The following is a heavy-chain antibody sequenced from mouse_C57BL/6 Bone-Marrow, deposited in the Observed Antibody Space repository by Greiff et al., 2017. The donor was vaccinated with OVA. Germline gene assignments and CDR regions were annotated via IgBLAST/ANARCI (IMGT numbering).Heavy chain of an antibody. CDR2: IYPGSGST. V-gene: IGHV1-55*01. Sequence: QVQLQQPGAELVKPGASVKMSCKASGYTFTSYWITWVKQRPGQGLEWIGDIYPGSGSTNYNEKFKSKATLTVDTSSSTAYMQLSSLTSEDSAVYDGARRYYYGSSYDAMDYWGQGTSVTVSS. CDR3: ARRYYYGSSYDAMDY. CDR1: GYTFTSYW. J-gene: IGHJ4*01. D-gene: IGHD1-1*01.